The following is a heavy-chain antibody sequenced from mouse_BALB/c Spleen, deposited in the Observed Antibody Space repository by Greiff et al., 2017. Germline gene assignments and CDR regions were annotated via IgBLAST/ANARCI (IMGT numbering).Heavy chain of an antibody. CDR3: ARRGYYGYAMDY. CDR1: GFTFSSYA. J-gene: IGHJ4*01. D-gene: IGHD1-1*01. V-gene: IGHV5-17*02. CDR2: ISSGSSTI. Sequence: EVKVVESGGGLVKPGGSLKLSCAASGFTFSSYAMSWVRQTPEKRLEWVAYISSGSSTIYYADTVKGRFTISRDNPKNTLFLQMTSLRSEDTAMYYCARRGYYGYAMDYWGQGTSVTVSS.